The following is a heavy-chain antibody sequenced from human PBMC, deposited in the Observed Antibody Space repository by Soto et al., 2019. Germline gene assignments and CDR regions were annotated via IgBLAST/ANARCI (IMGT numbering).Heavy chain of an antibody. V-gene: IGHV3-30*18. CDR2: ISYDGSNK. CDR3: AKDLGAAYDFWSGYRNDNYYYYYGMDV. D-gene: IGHD3-3*01. J-gene: IGHJ6*02. Sequence: GGSLRLSCAASGFTFSSYGMHWVRQAPGKGLERVAVISYDGSNKYYADSVKGRFTISRDNSKNTLYLQMNSLRAEDTAVYYCAKDLGAAYDFWSGYRNDNYYYYYGMDVWGQGTTVTVS. CDR1: GFTFSSYG.